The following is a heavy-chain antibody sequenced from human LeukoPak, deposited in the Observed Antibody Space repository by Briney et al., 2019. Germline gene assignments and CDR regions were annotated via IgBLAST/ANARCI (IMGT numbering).Heavy chain of an antibody. CDR2: IKEDGSEK. CDR1: GFTFSSYW. CDR3: ARDPYGDNWFDP. Sequence: QPGGSLRLSCAASGFTFSSYWMSWVRQAPGKGLKWVANIKEDGSEKYYVDSVKGRFTISRDNAKKSLYLQMNNLRAEDTAVYYCARDPYGDNWFDPWGQGTLVTVSS. D-gene: IGHD4-17*01. J-gene: IGHJ5*02. V-gene: IGHV3-7*01.